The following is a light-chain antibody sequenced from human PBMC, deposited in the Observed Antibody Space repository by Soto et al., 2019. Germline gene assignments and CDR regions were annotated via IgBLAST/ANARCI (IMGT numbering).Light chain of an antibody. J-gene: IGKJ3*01. V-gene: IGKV3-20*01. Sequence: EIVLTQSPGTLSLSPGERATLSCRASQSGSDMYLDWYQQKPGQAPRLLIYASNRATGIPDRFSGSGSGTDFTLTISRLEPEDFAVYYCQHYGTSALFGPGTKVEIK. CDR1: QSGSDMY. CDR2: AS. CDR3: QHYGTSAL.